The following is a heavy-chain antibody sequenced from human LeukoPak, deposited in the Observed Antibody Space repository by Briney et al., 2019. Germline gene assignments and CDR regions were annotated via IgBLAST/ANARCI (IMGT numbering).Heavy chain of an antibody. J-gene: IGHJ4*02. D-gene: IGHD3-22*01. CDR3: ARSIELDYYDSSGYYYY. Sequence: ASVKVSCKASGYTFTSYDINWVRQATGQGLEWMGWMNPNSGNTGYAQKLQGRVTMTTDTPTSTAYMELRSLRSDDTAVYYCARSIELDYYDSSGYYYYWGQGTLVTVSS. V-gene: IGHV1-8*01. CDR2: MNPNSGNT. CDR1: GYTFTSYD.